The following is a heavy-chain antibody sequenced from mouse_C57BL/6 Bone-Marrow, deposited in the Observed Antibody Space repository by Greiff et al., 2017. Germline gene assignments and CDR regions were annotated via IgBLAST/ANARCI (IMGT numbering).Heavy chain of an antibody. CDR3: TRGYYSNAWFAY. V-gene: IGHV5-9-1*02. CDR1: GFTFSSYA. J-gene: IGHJ3*01. Sequence: EVQRVESGEGLVKPGGSLKLSCAASGFTFSSYAMSWVRQTPEKRLEWVAYISSGGDYIYYADTVKGRFTISRDNARNTLYLQMSSLKSEDTAMYYCTRGYYSNAWFAYWGQGTLVTVSA. CDR2: ISSGGDYI. D-gene: IGHD2-5*01.